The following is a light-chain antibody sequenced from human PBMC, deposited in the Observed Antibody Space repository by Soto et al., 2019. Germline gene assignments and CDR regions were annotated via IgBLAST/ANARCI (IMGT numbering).Light chain of an antibody. J-gene: IGKJ1*01. CDR2: GAS. CDR1: QSVSNT. Sequence: IVMTQSPATLSVSPWERATLSCRASQSVSNTLAWYQQKPGQAPRLLIYGASIRATGIPARFSGSGSGTEFTLTISSLQSEDFAVYYCQQYNNWPRTFGQGTKVDIK. CDR3: QQYNNWPRT. V-gene: IGKV3-15*01.